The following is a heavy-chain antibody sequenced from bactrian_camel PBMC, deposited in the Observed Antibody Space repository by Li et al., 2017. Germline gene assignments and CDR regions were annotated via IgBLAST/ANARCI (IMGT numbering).Heavy chain of an antibody. D-gene: IGHD6*01. CDR3: ATGRRSNPTVVADPYNY. CDR1: GFTFSSYA. Sequence: HVQLVESGGGSVQPGESLRLSCTASGFTFSSYAMNWVRQAPGKGLEWVSGIKANSRFTYYADSVKGRFTVSRDNAKNTLYLQMNSLKSEDTAPYYCATGRRSNPTVVADPYNYWGQGTQVTVS. V-gene: IGHV3S1*01. J-gene: IGHJ4*01. CDR2: IKANSRFT.